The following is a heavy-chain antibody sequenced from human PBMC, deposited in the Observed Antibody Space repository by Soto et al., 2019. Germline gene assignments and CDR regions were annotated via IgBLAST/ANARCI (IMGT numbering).Heavy chain of an antibody. CDR2: IYYSGST. Sequence: SQTLSLTCPVSGGSISSSSYYWGWIRQPPGKGLEWIGSIYYSGSTYYNPSLKSRVTISVDTSKNQFSLKLSSVTAADTAVYYCAIDKTAVAGTYFDYWGQGTLVTVSS. CDR1: GGSISSSSYY. D-gene: IGHD6-19*01. J-gene: IGHJ4*02. V-gene: IGHV4-39*02. CDR3: AIDKTAVAGTYFDY.